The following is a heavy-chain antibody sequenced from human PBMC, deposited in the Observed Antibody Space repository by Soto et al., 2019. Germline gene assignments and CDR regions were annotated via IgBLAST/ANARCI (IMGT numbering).Heavy chain of an antibody. CDR2: ISGSGGST. Sequence: GGSLRLSCAASGFTFSSYAMSWVRQAPGKGLEWVSAISGSGGSTYYADSVKGRFTISRDNSKNTLYLQMNSLRAEDTAVYYCAKYIGITMVRGGAFGIWGQGTMVTVSS. J-gene: IGHJ3*02. V-gene: IGHV3-23*01. CDR3: AKYIGITMVRGGAFGI. D-gene: IGHD3-10*01. CDR1: GFTFSSYA.